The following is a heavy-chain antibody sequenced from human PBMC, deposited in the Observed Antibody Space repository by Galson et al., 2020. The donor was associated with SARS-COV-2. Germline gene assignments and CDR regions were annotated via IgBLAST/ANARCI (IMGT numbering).Heavy chain of an antibody. V-gene: IGHV3-30*04. J-gene: IGHJ4*02. Sequence: QLGESLKISCAASGFTFSSYAMHWVRQAPGKGLEWVAVISYDGSNKYYADSVKGRFTISRDNSKNTLYLQMNSLRAEDTAVYYCARDGGGSYFGDFDYWGQGTLVTVSS. CDR2: ISYDGSNK. CDR3: ARDGGGSYFGDFDY. CDR1: GFTFSSYA. D-gene: IGHD1-26*01.